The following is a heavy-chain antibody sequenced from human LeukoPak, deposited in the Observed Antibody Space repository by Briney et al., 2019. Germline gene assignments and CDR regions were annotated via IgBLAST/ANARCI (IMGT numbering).Heavy chain of an antibody. CDR2: ISVYNGNT. Sequence: ASVKVSCKASGYNFKSYGISWLRQAPGQGLEWMGWISVYNGNTKYAQKFQGRVTMTTDTSTSTAYIELRSLRSDDTAVYYCARGGGYCTRTSCYLGPWFDPWGQGTLVTVSS. D-gene: IGHD2-2*01. CDR3: ARGGGYCTRTSCYLGPWFDP. CDR1: GYNFKSYG. V-gene: IGHV1-18*01. J-gene: IGHJ5*02.